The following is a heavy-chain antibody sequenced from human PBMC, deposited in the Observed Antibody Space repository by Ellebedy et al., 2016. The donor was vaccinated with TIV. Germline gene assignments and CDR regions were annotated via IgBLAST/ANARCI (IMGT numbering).Heavy chain of an antibody. CDR2: MSYGGRGE. V-gene: IGHV3-30*03. CDR3: ARGNRLYSVWSRSYWYFDL. CDR1: GFTFNDYD. Sequence: GESLKISCAVSGFTFNDYDMHWVRQAPDQGLEWVAIMSYGGRGEYYADSVKGRFTVSRDNSKNTMYLQLNSLRAEDTATYFCARGNRLYSVWSRSYWYFDLWGRGTLVTVSS. J-gene: IGHJ2*01. D-gene: IGHD5/OR15-5a*01.